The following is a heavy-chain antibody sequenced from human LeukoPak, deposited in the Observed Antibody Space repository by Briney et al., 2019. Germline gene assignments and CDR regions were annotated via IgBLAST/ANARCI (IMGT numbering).Heavy chain of an antibody. CDR1: AFTFSSYA. D-gene: IGHD6-19*01. Sequence: GGSLRLSCAASAFTFSSYAMSWVRQAPGKGLEWVSGVSGSGGTTYYADSVKGRFTISRDNSKNTLYLQLNSLRVEDTAEYYCAKTLRESSGREYFDLWGRGTLVTVSS. CDR3: AKTLRESSGREYFDL. CDR2: VSGSGGTT. J-gene: IGHJ2*01. V-gene: IGHV3-23*01.